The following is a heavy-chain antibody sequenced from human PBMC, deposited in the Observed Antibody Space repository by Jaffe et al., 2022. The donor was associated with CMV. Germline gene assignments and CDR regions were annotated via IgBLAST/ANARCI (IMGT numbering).Heavy chain of an antibody. Sequence: QVQLVQSGAEVKKPGASVKVSCKASGYTFSIYGISWVRQAPGQGLEWMGWISAYNGIINYAQNLQGRVTMTTDTSTSTAYMELRSLRSDDTAVYYCARSVRSCSGGTCLTLFDNWGQGTLVTVSS. CDR2: ISAYNGII. D-gene: IGHD2-15*01. CDR3: ARSVRSCSGGTCLTLFDN. J-gene: IGHJ4*02. CDR1: GYTFSIYG. V-gene: IGHV1-18*04.